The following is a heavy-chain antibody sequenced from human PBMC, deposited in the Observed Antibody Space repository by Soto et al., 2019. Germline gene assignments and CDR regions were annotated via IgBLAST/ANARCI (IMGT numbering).Heavy chain of an antibody. J-gene: IGHJ4*02. CDR3: AKHETLGATRNWVFDF. CDR2: ISFDGHKK. D-gene: IGHD1-26*01. CDR1: GFTFIDFD. Sequence: QVQLVESGGGLFQPGRSLRLLCEASGFTFIDFDIPWVRQAPGNGLEWVAGISFDGHKKIYGDSVNCRFTIYRDNSKNTLYLQMDSLIPDDPAVYFFAKHETLGATRNWVFDFGGRGTRLTVSS. V-gene: IGHV3-30*18.